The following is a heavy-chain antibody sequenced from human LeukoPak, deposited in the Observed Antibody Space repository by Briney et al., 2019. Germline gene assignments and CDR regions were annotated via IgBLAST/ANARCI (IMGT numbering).Heavy chain of an antibody. CDR3: ARHGARMGYDYVWGSYRTRYFDY. Sequence: SETLSLTCAVSGGSISSSNWWSWVRQPPGKGLEWIGEIYHSGSTNYNPSLKSRVTISVDTSKNQFSLKLSSVTAADTAVYYCARHGARMGYDYVWGSYRTRYFDYWGQGTLVTVSS. D-gene: IGHD3-16*02. J-gene: IGHJ4*02. V-gene: IGHV4-4*02. CDR1: GGSISSSNW. CDR2: IYHSGST.